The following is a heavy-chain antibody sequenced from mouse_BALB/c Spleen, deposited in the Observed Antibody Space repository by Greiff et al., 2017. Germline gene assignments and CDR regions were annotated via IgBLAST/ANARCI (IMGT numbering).Heavy chain of an antibody. Sequence: EVKLQESGPGLVKPSQSLSLTCTVTGYSITSDYAWNWIRQFPGNKLEWMGYISYSGSTSYNPSLKSRISITRDTSKNQFFLQLNSVTTEDTATYYCASRTGTKGCMDYWGQGTSVTVSS. V-gene: IGHV3-2*02. D-gene: IGHD4-1*01. CDR3: ASRTGTKGCMDY. CDR2: ISYSGST. J-gene: IGHJ4*01. CDR1: GYSITSDYA.